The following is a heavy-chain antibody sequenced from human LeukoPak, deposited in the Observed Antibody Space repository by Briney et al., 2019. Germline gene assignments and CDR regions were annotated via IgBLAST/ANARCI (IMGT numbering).Heavy chain of an antibody. Sequence: GGSLRLSCAASGLTFSSYAMSWVRQAPGKGLEWVSAISGSGGSTYYADSVKGRFTISRDNSKNTLYLQMNSLRDEDTAVYYCAKLGGFGYYFDYWGQGTLVTVSS. V-gene: IGHV3-23*01. CDR1: GLTFSSYA. D-gene: IGHD3-16*01. J-gene: IGHJ4*02. CDR3: AKLGGFGYYFDY. CDR2: ISGSGGST.